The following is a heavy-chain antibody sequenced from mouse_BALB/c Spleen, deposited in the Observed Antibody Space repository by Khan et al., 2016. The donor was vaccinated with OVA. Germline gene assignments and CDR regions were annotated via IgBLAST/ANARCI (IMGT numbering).Heavy chain of an antibody. CDR2: ISYSDDS. J-gene: IGHJ2*01. CDR3: ARWNYRYDGYVDY. D-gene: IGHD2-14*01. Sequence: EVQLQESGPSLVKPSQTLSLSCSVTGDSITSGYWNWIRKFPGNKLEYMGYISYSDDSFYNPSLKSRISITRDTSKNQYYLQLTSVTTEDTATYYCARWNYRYDGYVDYWGQGTTHTVSS. CDR1: GDSITSGY. V-gene: IGHV3-8*02.